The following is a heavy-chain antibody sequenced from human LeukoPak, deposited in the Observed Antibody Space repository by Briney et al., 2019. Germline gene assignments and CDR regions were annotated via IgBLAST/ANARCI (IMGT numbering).Heavy chain of an antibody. CDR2: INPNSGGT. CDR1: GYTFTGYY. CDR3: ARVGESGYDLYFFDY. D-gene: IGHD5-12*01. V-gene: IGHV1-2*02. J-gene: IGHJ4*02. Sequence: ASVKVSCKASGYTFTGYYMHWVRQAPGQGLEWMGWINPNSGGTNYAQKFQGRVTMTRDTSISTAYMELSRLRSDDTAVYYCARVGESGYDLYFFDYWGQGTLVTVSS.